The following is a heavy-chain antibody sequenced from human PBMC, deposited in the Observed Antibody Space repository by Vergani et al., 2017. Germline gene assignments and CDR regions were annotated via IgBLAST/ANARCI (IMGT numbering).Heavy chain of an antibody. J-gene: IGHJ4*02. CDR1: GFPFSDYG. V-gene: IGHV3-30*18. Sequence: QVQLVESGGGEVQPGRSLRLSCSAAGFPFSDYGVHWVRQAPGKGLEWVSVISYDGNKKNYADSVKGRFTISRDNSKNTLYLEMNSLRAEDTAVYYCAKDNMVRGVHPYWGQGTLVTVSS. CDR2: ISYDGNKK. D-gene: IGHD3-10*01. CDR3: AKDNMVRGVHPY.